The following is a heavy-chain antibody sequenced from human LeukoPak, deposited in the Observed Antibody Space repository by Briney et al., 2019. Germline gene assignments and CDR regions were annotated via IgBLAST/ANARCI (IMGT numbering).Heavy chain of an antibody. CDR2: IIPIFGTA. CDR3: ARGYSSPSFPYYYYMDV. D-gene: IGHD6-6*01. Sequence: ASVKVSCKASGGTFSSYAISWVRQAPGQGLEWMGGIIPIFGTANYAQKFQGRVTITTDESTSTAYMELSSLRSEDTAVYYCARGYSSPSFPYYYYMDVWGKGTTVTVSS. J-gene: IGHJ6*03. V-gene: IGHV1-69*05. CDR1: GGTFSSYA.